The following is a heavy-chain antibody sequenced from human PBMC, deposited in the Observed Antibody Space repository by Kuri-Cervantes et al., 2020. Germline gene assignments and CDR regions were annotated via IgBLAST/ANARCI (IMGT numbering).Heavy chain of an antibody. Sequence: GGSLRLSCAASGFTFSSYGMHWVRQAPGKGLEWVAVIWYDGSNKYFADSVKGRFTISRDNSKNTLYLQMNSLRAGDTAIYYCARGPPARYFGELFNRWYFDVWGRGTLVTVSS. J-gene: IGHJ2*01. CDR1: GFTFSSYG. CDR2: IWYDGSNK. CDR3: ARGPPARYFGELFNRWYFDV. V-gene: IGHV3-33*08. D-gene: IGHD3-10*01.